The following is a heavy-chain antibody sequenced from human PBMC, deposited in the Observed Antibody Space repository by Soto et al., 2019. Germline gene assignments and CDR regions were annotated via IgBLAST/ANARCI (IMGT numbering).Heavy chain of an antibody. Sequence: WGSLRLSCAASGFTFISYDMHFFRQSTLKCLEWVSAIGTAGDTYYPGSVKGRFTISRENAKNSLYLQMNSLRAGDTAVYYCARNIAVADPEGVYYYYGMDVWGQGTTVTVSS. CDR1: GFTFISYD. CDR3: ARNIAVADPEGVYYYYGMDV. CDR2: IGTAGDT. V-gene: IGHV3-13*01. J-gene: IGHJ6*02. D-gene: IGHD6-19*01.